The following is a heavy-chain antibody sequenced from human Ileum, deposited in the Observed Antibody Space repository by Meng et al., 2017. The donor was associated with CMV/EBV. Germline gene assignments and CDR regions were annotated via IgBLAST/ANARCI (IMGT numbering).Heavy chain of an antibody. Sequence: SGFTFSTYGINWVRQSPGAGLEWVSSISPSGSYKYYADSVKDRFTISRDNAKNSVHLDMNSLRAEDTAVYYCARLEPLAAGGFFDYWGQGTPVTVSS. CDR3: ARLEPLAAGGFFDY. V-gene: IGHV3-21*06. D-gene: IGHD6-13*01. J-gene: IGHJ4*02. CDR1: GFTFSTYG. CDR2: ISPSGSYK.